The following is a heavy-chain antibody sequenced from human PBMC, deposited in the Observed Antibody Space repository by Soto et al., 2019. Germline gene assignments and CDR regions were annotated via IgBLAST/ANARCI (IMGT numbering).Heavy chain of an antibody. CDR1: GFTFSSYG. V-gene: IGHV3-33*01. CDR3: ARAHTPYYYDSSGYYGPYYYYYGMDV. J-gene: IGHJ6*02. Sequence: QVQLVESGGGVVQPGRSLRLSCAASGFTFSSYGMHWVRQAPGKGLEWVAVIWYDGSNKYYADSVKGRFTISRDNSKNTLYLQRNSLRAEDTAVYYCARAHTPYYYDSSGYYGPYYYYYGMDVWGHGTKVTVSS. D-gene: IGHD3-22*01. CDR2: IWYDGSNK.